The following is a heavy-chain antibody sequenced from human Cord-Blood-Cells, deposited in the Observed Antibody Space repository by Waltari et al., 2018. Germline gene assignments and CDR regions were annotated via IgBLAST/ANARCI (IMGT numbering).Heavy chain of an antibody. Sequence: QLQLQESGPRLVKPSETLSLTCTVSGGSISSSSYYWGWIRQPPGKGLECIGSIYYSGSTYYNPSLKSRVTISVDTSKNQFSLKLSSVTAADTAVYYCARRGAARPFDYWGQGTLVTVSS. CDR1: GGSISSSSYY. V-gene: IGHV4-39*01. CDR2: IYYSGST. D-gene: IGHD6-6*01. CDR3: ARRGAARPFDY. J-gene: IGHJ4*02.